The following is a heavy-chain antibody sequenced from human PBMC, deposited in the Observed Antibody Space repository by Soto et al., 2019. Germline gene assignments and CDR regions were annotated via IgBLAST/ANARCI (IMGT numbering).Heavy chain of an antibody. V-gene: IGHV3-30*18. Sequence: PGGSLRLSCAASGFTFSSYGMHWVRQAPGKGLEWVAVISYDGSNKYYADSVKGRFTISRDNSKNTLYLQMNSLRAEDTTVYYCAKDRPVAAAGTCLDYWGQGTLVTVSS. CDR1: GFTFSSYG. J-gene: IGHJ4*02. CDR3: AKDRPVAAAGTCLDY. D-gene: IGHD6-13*01. CDR2: ISYDGSNK.